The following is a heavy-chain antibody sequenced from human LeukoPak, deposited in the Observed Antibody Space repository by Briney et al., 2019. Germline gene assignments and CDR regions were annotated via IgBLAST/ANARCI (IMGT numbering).Heavy chain of an antibody. D-gene: IGHD5-12*01. V-gene: IGHV1-3*01. J-gene: IGHJ5*02. CDR3: AREATPSTHSGYDYGSWFDP. CDR2: INAGNGNT. CDR1: GYTFTSYA. Sequence: ASVKVSCKASGYTFTSYAMHWVRQAPGQRLEWMGWINAGNGNTKYSQKFQGRVTITRDTSTSTAYMELSSLRSEDTAVHYCAREATPSTHSGYDYGSWFDPWGQGTPVTVSS.